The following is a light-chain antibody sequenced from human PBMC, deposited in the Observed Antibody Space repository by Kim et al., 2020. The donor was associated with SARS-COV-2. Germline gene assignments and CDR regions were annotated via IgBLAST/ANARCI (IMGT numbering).Light chain of an antibody. Sequence: PGERATLSCRASQTVATYLAWYQQKPGQAPRLLIHDASNRATGIPARFSGSGSGTDFTLTIGSLEPEDFAVYYCQQRSNWPRTFGQGTKVDIK. J-gene: IGKJ1*01. V-gene: IGKV3-11*01. CDR1: QTVATY. CDR2: DAS. CDR3: QQRSNWPRT.